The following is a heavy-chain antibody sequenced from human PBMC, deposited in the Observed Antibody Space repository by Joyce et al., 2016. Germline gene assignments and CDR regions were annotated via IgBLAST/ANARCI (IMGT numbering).Heavy chain of an antibody. CDR1: GYSFTNYC. D-gene: IGHD3-10*01. CDR3: ARNYYGSGSYYRAFDY. J-gene: IGHJ4*02. Sequence: EVQLVQSGAEVKKPGESLKISCKAFGYSFTNYCIGWVRQMPGKGLEWMGIIFPGDSDTRYSPSFQGQVTISADKSISTAYLQWSSLKASDTAMYYCARNYYGSGSYYRAFDYWGQGTLVTVSS. CDR2: IFPGDSDT. V-gene: IGHV5-51*01.